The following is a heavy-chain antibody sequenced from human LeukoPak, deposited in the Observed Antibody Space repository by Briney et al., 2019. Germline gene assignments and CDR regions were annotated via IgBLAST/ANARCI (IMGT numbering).Heavy chain of an antibody. CDR1: GFTVSSNY. CDR2: VSSGGDT. D-gene: IGHD3-22*01. Sequence: GGSLRLSCAASGFTVSSNYMNWVRQAPGKGLEWVSVVSSGGDTYYADSVRGRFVISRDHSKNTLYLQMNGLRAEDTAVYYCARSSDDSSGYYYFDYWGQGTLVTVSS. CDR3: ARSSDDSSGYYYFDY. V-gene: IGHV3-53*01. J-gene: IGHJ4*02.